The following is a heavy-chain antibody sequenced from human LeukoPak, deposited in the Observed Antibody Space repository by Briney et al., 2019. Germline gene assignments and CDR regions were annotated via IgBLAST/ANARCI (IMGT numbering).Heavy chain of an antibody. D-gene: IGHD3-22*01. V-gene: IGHV4-38-2*02. J-gene: IGHJ4*02. Sequence: PSETLSLTCTVSGYSISSGYYWGWIRQPPGKGLEWIGSIYHSGSTYYNPSLKSRVTISVDTSKNQFSLKLSSVTAADTAVYYCATEERYDSSGYYWGQGTLVTVSS. CDR2: IYHSGST. CDR1: GYSISSGYY. CDR3: ATEERYDSSGYY.